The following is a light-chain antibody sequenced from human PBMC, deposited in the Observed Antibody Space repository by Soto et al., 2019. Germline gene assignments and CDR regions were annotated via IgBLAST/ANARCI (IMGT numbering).Light chain of an antibody. V-gene: IGKV1-5*03. J-gene: IGKJ1*01. Sequence: DIQMTQSPSTLSASVGDRVTITCRASQSVSSWLAWYQQKPGKAPKLLIYKASNLESGVPSRFSGSGSGTEFTLTISSLQPDDFATYYCQQYNSYSWTFDQGTKVEIK. CDR3: QQYNSYSWT. CDR2: KAS. CDR1: QSVSSW.